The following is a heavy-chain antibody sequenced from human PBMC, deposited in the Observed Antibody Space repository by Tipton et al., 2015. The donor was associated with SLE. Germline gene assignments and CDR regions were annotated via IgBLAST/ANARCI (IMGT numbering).Heavy chain of an antibody. D-gene: IGHD3-10*01. CDR1: GGSFGGYY. J-gene: IGHJ3*01. CDR2: FYFSGSS. V-gene: IGHV4-59*01. Sequence: TLSLTCSIYGGSFGGYYWSWIRQPPGKGLEWIGSFYFSGSSQYNPSLKSRVAISADTSNNQFSLELRSVTAADTAVYYCARHLGVIVAFEVWGQGTVLTVSS. CDR3: ARHLGVIVAFEV.